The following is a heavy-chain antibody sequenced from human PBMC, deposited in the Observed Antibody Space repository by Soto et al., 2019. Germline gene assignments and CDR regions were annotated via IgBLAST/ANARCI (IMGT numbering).Heavy chain of an antibody. J-gene: IGHJ2*01. V-gene: IGHV4-31*03. CDR3: ARDQSSGSIHWYFDL. D-gene: IGHD6-19*01. CDR2: IYYSGST. Sequence: QVQLQESGPGLVKPSQTLSLTCTVSGGSISSGGYYWSWIRQHPGKGLEWIGYIYYSGSTYYNPSLKSRVTISVDTSKNQFSLKLSSVTAADTAVYYCARDQSSGSIHWYFDLWGRGTLVTVSS. CDR1: GGSISSGGYY.